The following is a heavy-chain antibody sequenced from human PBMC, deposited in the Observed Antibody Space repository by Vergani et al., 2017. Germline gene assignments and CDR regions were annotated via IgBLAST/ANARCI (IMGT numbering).Heavy chain of an antibody. CDR1: GFTFSSYA. V-gene: IGHV3-30-3*01. D-gene: IGHD2-2*01. J-gene: IGHJ4*02. CDR3: AXDWGPWDIVVVGNY. Sequence: QVQLVESGGGVVQPVRSLRLSCAASGFTFSSYAMHWVRQAPGKGLEWVAVISYDGSNKYYADSVKGRFTISGDNSKNTLYLQMNSLRAEDTAVYYCAXDWGPWDIVVVGNYWGQGTLVTVSS. CDR2: ISYDGSNK.